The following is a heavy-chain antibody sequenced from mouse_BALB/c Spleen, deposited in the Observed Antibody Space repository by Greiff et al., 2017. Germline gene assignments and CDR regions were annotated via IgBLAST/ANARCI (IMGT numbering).Heavy chain of an antibody. V-gene: IGHV1S29*02. Sequence: EVQLQQSGPELVKPGASVKISCKASGYTFTDYNMHWVKQSHGKSLEWIGYIYPYNGGTGYNQKFKSKATLTVDNSSSTAYMELRSLTSEDSAVYYCARQIYYGNYYAMDYWGQGTSVTVSS. CDR2: IYPYNGGT. CDR1: GYTFTDYN. CDR3: ARQIYYGNYYAMDY. J-gene: IGHJ4*01. D-gene: IGHD2-1*01.